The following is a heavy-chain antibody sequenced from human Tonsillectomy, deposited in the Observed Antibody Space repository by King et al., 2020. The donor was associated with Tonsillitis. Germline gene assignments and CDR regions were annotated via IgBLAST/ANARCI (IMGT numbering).Heavy chain of an antibody. D-gene: IGHD3-3*01. CDR2: TYYRSKWYN. Sequence: VQLQQSGPGLVKPSQTLSLTCAISGDSVSSNSAAWNWIRQSPSRGLEWLGRTYYRSKWYNDYAVSVKSRITINPDTSKNQFSLQLNSVTPEDTAVYYCAREVAYDFWREGDAFDIWGQGTMVTVSS. CDR3: AREVAYDFWREGDAFDI. CDR1: GDSVSSNSAA. J-gene: IGHJ3*02. V-gene: IGHV6-1*01.